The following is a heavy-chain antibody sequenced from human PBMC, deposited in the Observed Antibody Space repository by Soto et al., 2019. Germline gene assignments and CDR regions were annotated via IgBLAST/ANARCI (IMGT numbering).Heavy chain of an antibody. J-gene: IGHJ4*02. V-gene: IGHV1-69*06. CDR1: GGTFSNYV. Sequence: ASVKVSCKASGGTFSNYVVNWVRQAPGQGLEWMGRIIPISGAANYAQKFQGRVTITADKSTSTSYMELSSLRSEDTAVYYCARDMTRTVVPYFDFWGQGTLVTVSS. CDR2: IIPISGAA. CDR3: ARDMTRTVVPYFDF. D-gene: IGHD1-7*01.